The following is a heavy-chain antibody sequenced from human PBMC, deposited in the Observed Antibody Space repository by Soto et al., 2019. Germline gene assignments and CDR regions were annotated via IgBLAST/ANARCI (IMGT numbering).Heavy chain of an antibody. Sequence: SETLSLTCTVSGGSISIYYWSWIRQPPGKGLEWIGHIYYSGSTNYNPSLKSRVTISVDTSKNQFSLKLTSVTAADTAVYYCARGDNWFDPWGQGTLVTVSS. CDR1: GGSISIYY. J-gene: IGHJ5*02. CDR3: ARGDNWFDP. CDR2: IYYSGST. V-gene: IGHV4-59*01.